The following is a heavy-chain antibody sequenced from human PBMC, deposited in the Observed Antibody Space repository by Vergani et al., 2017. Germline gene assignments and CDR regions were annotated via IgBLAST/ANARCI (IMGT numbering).Heavy chain of an antibody. J-gene: IGHJ4*02. D-gene: IGHD6-13*01. CDR2: IRYDGSNK. CDR1: GFTFSSYG. Sequence: VQPGGSLRLSCAASGFTFSSYGMHWVRQAPGKGLEWVAFIRYDGSNKYYADSVKGRFTISRDNSKNTLYLQMNSLRAEDTAVYYCAKDGEYSSSWYSPWILTDWGQGTLVTVSS. CDR3: AKDGEYSSSWYSPWILTD. V-gene: IGHV3-30*02.